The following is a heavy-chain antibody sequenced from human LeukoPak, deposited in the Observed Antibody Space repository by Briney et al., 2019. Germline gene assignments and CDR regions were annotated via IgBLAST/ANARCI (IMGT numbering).Heavy chain of an antibody. V-gene: IGHV3-48*03. J-gene: IGHJ6*03. CDR2: ISSSGSII. Sequence: GGSLRLSCAASGFTFSTYEMNWVRQAPGKGLEWVSYISSSGSIIYYADSVKGRFTISRDNAKKSLYLQMNSLRAEDTAVYYCARGDRDLLDYYYYMDVWGKGTTVTISS. D-gene: IGHD3-3*01. CDR1: GFTFSTYE. CDR3: ARGDRDLLDYYYYMDV.